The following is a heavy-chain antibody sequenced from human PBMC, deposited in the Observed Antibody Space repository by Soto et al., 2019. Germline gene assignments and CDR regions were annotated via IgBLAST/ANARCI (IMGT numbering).Heavy chain of an antibody. Sequence: GASVKVSCKASGYTFTGYYMHWVRQAPGQGLEWMGWINPNSGGTNYAQKFQGWVTMTRDTSISTAYMELSRLRSDDTAVYYCARGGYSGYGSSYVYWGQGTLVTSPQ. CDR3: ARGGYSGYGSSYVY. J-gene: IGHJ4*02. V-gene: IGHV1-2*04. D-gene: IGHD5-12*01. CDR1: GYTFTGYY. CDR2: INPNSGGT.